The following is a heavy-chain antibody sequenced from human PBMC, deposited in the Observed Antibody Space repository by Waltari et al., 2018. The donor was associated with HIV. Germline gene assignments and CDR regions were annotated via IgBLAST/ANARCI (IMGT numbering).Heavy chain of an antibody. CDR2: IYYSGST. V-gene: IGHV4-59*01. Sequence: QVQLQESGPGLVKPSATLSLTCTVSGGSISSYYWSWIRQPPGKGLEWIGYIYYSGSTNYNPSLKSRVTISVDTSKNQFSLKLSSVTAADTAVYYCARGPHSYYGMDVWGQGTTVTVSS. J-gene: IGHJ6*02. CDR3: ARGPHSYYGMDV. CDR1: GGSISSYY.